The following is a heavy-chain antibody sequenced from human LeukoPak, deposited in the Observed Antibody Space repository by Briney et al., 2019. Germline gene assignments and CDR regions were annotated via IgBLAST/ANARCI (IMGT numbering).Heavy chain of an antibody. V-gene: IGHV3-30*18. CDR2: SSYDGTDK. J-gene: IGHJ4*02. Sequence: PGGSLRLSCAASGFAFSNYAMHWVRQAPGKGLEWLAFSSYDGTDKYYADSVKGRFTISRDNSKNTLYLQMNSLRAEDTAVYYCAKLKQWQPQRYFFEYWGQGALVTVAS. D-gene: IGHD6-19*01. CDR3: AKLKQWQPQRYFFEY. CDR1: GFAFSNYA.